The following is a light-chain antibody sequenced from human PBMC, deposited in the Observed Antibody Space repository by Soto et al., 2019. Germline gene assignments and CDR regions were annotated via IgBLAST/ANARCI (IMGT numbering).Light chain of an antibody. CDR1: QSVGSRY. Sequence: ETVLTQSPRSLSLSPGDRATLSCRASQSVGSRYVVWYQQRPGQAPRLLMYGASTRATGTPDRFSGSGSGTDFTLTISRLEPEDSAVYFCQHYGSSPPRFTFGPGTKVEIK. CDR2: GAS. V-gene: IGKV3-20*01. CDR3: QHYGSSPPRFT. J-gene: IGKJ3*01.